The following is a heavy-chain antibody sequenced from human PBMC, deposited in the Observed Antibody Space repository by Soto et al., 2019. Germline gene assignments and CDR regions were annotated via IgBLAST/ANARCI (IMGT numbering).Heavy chain of an antibody. CDR1: GFSLSTSGVG. V-gene: IGHV2-5*02. Sequence: QITLKESGPTLVKPTQTLTLTCTFSGFSLSTSGVGVGWIRQPPGKALEWLALIYWDDDKRYSPSLKSRLTITKDTSKNQVVLTMTNMDPVDTATYYCAHRRLRGGSGYGGWFDPWGQGTLVTVSS. CDR3: AHRRLRGGSGYGGWFDP. D-gene: IGHD5-12*01. J-gene: IGHJ5*02. CDR2: IYWDDDK.